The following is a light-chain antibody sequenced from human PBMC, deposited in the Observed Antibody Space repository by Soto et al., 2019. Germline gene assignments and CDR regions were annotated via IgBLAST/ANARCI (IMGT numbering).Light chain of an antibody. Sequence: DFVMTQSPDSLAVSLGERATISCTSSQSVFATFNSKNFLAWYQQRPGQPPKLLISWASTRESGVSDRFSGSGSGTDFTLTISSLQVEDVAVYYCHQYYSINYNFGKGTKMEIK. J-gene: IGKJ2*01. CDR3: HQYYSINYN. V-gene: IGKV4-1*01. CDR1: QSVFATFNSKNF. CDR2: WAS.